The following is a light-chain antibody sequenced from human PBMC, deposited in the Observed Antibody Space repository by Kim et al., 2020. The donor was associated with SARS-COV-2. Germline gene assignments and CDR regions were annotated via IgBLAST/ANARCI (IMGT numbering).Light chain of an antibody. Sequence: LGQRVRITCQGDSRRSYYASWYQQKPRQAPVLVIYGKNNRPSGIPDRFSGSSAGNTASLTITGAQAEDEADYYCNSRDSSGNHHWVFGGGTQLTVL. CDR3: NSRDSSGNHHWV. V-gene: IGLV3-19*01. J-gene: IGLJ3*02. CDR2: GKN. CDR1: SRRSYY.